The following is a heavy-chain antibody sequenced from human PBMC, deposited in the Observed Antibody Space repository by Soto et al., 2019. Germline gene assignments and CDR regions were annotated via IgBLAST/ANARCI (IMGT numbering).Heavy chain of an antibody. V-gene: IGHV1-3*01. CDR3: ERPVEPFYYYGMDV. CDR1: GYSFTRYA. Sequence: SVKVSCKASGYSFTRYARYCVCQAPGQRLESMGWINAGNVNTKYSQKFQGRVTFTGDTSASTAHMELSSRRSEDTPVYSCERPVEPFYYYGMDVWGQGTPVTVSS. CDR2: INAGNVNT. J-gene: IGHJ6*02.